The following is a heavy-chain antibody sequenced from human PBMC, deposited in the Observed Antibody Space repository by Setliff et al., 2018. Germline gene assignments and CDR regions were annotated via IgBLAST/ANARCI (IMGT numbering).Heavy chain of an antibody. J-gene: IGHJ4*02. CDR3: ARGDSSGNNYPVLDY. Sequence: SETLSLTCTVSGGSINSVPYYWTWIRQSAGKGLEWIGQVYSKGSMNYNPPLKSRVTISADSSKGQFFLDLSSVTAADTAVYYCARGDSSGNNYPVLDYWGQGSLVTVSS. D-gene: IGHD1-26*01. V-gene: IGHV4-61*09. CDR1: GGSINSVPYY. CDR2: VYSKGSM.